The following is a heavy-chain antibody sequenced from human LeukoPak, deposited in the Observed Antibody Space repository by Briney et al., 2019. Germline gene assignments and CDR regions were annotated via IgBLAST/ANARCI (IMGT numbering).Heavy chain of an antibody. CDR3: ARLKAMWEVPVGRLFDY. CDR2: INHSGST. Sequence: SETLSLTCAVYGGSFSGYYWSWIRQPPGKGLEWIGEINHSGSTNYNPSLKSRVTISVDTSKNQFSLKLSSVTAADTAVYYCARLKAMWEVPVGRLFDYWGQGTLVTVSS. J-gene: IGHJ4*02. V-gene: IGHV4-34*01. CDR1: GGSFSGYY. D-gene: IGHD1-26*01.